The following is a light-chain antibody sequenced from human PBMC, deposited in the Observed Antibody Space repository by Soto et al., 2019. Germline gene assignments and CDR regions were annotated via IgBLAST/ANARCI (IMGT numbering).Light chain of an antibody. V-gene: IGLV1-44*01. CDR2: SSN. CDR1: SSNIGSNS. J-gene: IGLJ2*01. CDR3: AAWDDSLNGVV. Sequence: QSVLTQPPSASGTPGQRVTISCSGSSSNIGSNSVNWYQQLPGTAPKLLMYSSNQRPSGVPDRFSGSKSGTSAYLAISGLQSEDEVAYSCAAWDDSLNGVVFGGGTKLTVL.